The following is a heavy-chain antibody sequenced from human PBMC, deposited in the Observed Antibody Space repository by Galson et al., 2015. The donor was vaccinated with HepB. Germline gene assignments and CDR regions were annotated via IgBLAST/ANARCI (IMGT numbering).Heavy chain of an antibody. J-gene: IGHJ4*01. V-gene: IGHV3-53*01. D-gene: IGHD3-22*01. Sequence: SLRVSCAASGFTVSANYLNWVRQAQGKGLAWVSVVYRGGGTTYYAAAVKGRFTIPRDNSKNTLSLQMNSLRDEDTAIYYCARGTYLYDDSGYYFDYWGHGTLVTVSS. CDR3: ARGTYLYDDSGYYFDY. CDR2: VYRGGGTT. CDR1: GFTVSANY.